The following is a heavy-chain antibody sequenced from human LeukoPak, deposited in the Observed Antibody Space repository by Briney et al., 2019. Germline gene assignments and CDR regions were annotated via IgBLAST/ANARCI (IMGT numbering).Heavy chain of an antibody. Sequence: SETLSLTCAVYGGSFSGYYWSWIRQPPGKGLEWIGYIYYSGSTYYNPSLKSRVTISVDTSKNQFSLKLSSVTAADTAVYYCARDRVDYDAFDIWGQGTMVTVSS. D-gene: IGHD4-11*01. CDR2: IYYSGST. V-gene: IGHV4-34*09. J-gene: IGHJ3*02. CDR1: GGSFSGYY. CDR3: ARDRVDYDAFDI.